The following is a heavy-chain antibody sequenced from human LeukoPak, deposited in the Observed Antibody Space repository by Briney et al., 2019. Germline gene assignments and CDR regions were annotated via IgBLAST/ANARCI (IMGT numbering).Heavy chain of an antibody. CDR1: GDSISSYV. CDR3: ARGARAGYNLEPFDY. CDR2: ISYSGST. D-gene: IGHD5-24*01. V-gene: IGHV4-59*08. J-gene: IGHJ4*02. Sequence: SETLSLTCTVSGDSISSYVWNWIRQPPGKGLEWIASISYSGSTNYNPSLKSRVTISVDTSKNQFSLKLSSVTAADTAVYYCARGARAGYNLEPFDYWGQGTLVTVSS.